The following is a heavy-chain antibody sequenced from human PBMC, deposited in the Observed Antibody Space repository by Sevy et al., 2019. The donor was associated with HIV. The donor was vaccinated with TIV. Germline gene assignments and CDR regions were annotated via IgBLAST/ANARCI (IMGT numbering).Heavy chain of an antibody. CDR3: ARVNIPAAE. V-gene: IGHV3-74*01. CDR2: INSDGSGT. CDR1: GFTFSTYW. J-gene: IGHJ4*02. Sequence: GGSLRLSCAASGFTFSTYWMHWVRQVPGKGLVWVSRINSDGSGTTYAGSVKGRFTISRDNAKNTLYLQMNSLRVEDTAFYYCARVNIPAAEWGQGALVTVSS. D-gene: IGHD6-13*01.